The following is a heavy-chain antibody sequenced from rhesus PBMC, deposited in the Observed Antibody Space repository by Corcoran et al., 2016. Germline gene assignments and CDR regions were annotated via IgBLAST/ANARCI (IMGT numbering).Heavy chain of an antibody. Sequence: QVQLQESGPGLVKPSETLSLTCTGSGGSITGYHNWNWIRQAPGKGLEWIGAVYGNRASTHYNPSLKSRVTISKDTSKNQFSLRLTSVTAADTAVYYCARQGYTDHLGGLDSWGQGVVVTVSS. CDR1: GGSITGYHN. CDR2: VYGNRAST. CDR3: ARQGYTDHLGGLDS. J-gene: IGHJ6*01. V-gene: IGHV4-143*01. D-gene: IGHD2-39*02.